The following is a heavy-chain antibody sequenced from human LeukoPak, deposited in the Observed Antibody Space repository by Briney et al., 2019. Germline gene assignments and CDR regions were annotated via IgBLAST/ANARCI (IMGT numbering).Heavy chain of an antibody. V-gene: IGHV3-74*01. CDR3: AREEEYYGSGSYYNPFDY. CDR2: INSDGSST. J-gene: IGHJ4*02. Sequence: GGSLRLSCAASGFTFSSYWMHWVRQAPGKGLVWVSRINSDGSSTSYADSVKGRFTISRDNAKNSLYLQMNSLRAEDTAVYYCAREEEYYGSGSYYNPFDYWGQGTLVTASS. CDR1: GFTFSSYW. D-gene: IGHD3-10*01.